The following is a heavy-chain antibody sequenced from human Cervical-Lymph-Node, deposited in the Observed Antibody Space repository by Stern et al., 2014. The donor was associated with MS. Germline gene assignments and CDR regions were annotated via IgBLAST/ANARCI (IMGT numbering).Heavy chain of an antibody. J-gene: IGHJ4*02. D-gene: IGHD1-14*01. V-gene: IGHV1-18*01. CDR1: GYTFTSYG. CDR2: ISPYNGKT. Sequence: VQLVESGAEVKKPGASVKVSCKASGYTFTSYGISWVRQAPGQGLEGMGWISPYNGKTNYAQSLQGRLTVTTDTSSTTAYMELRSLTSDDTAVYYCARKPRLMGYFDSWGQGTLVTVSS. CDR3: ARKPRLMGYFDS.